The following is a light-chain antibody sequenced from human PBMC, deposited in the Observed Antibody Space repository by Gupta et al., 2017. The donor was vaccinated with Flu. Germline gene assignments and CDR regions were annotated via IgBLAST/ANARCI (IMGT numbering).Light chain of an antibody. CDR2: EAS. V-gene: IGKV1-5*03. CDR3: QQYNTCPWT. J-gene: IGKJ1*01. CDR1: QGINSW. Sequence: DIQMTQSPSTLSAPVGDKVTLTCRASQGINSWWAWYQQKSGKATKLLSYEASTLNSGVPSRCSGGGAGTEFTLTSTGLQPDDFASYYGQQYNTCPWTFGQGTNVEIK.